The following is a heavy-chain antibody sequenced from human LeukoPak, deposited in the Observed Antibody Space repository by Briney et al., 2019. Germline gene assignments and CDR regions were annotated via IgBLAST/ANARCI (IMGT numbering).Heavy chain of an antibody. CDR3: ARDLDWGPDY. Sequence: GSLRLSCAASGFTFNTYWMHWARQAPGKGLEWVSYISSDSSTIYYTDSVKGRFTISRDNARNSLFLQMNSLRAEDTAVYYCARDLDWGPDYWGQGTLVTVSS. V-gene: IGHV3-48*01. D-gene: IGHD3-9*01. J-gene: IGHJ4*02. CDR2: ISSDSSTI. CDR1: GFTFNTYW.